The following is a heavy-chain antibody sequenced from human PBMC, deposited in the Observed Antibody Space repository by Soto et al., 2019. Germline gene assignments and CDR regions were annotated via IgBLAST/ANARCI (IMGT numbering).Heavy chain of an antibody. CDR2: IKPDGSDR. V-gene: IGHV3-7*01. Sequence: VHLVESGGALVQPGESLRLSCVASGCSYSNFWMTWVRQAPGKGLEWVANIKPDGSDRYYVDSVKGRFTISRDNAKNSLYLQMNSLRADDTAVYYCTRRFSDYWGQGTLVTVSS. J-gene: IGHJ4*02. CDR1: GCSYSNFW. D-gene: IGHD3-3*01. CDR3: TRRFSDY.